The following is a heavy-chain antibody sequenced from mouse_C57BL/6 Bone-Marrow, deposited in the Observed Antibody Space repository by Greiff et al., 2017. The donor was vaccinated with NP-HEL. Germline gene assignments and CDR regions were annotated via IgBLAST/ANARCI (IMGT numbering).Heavy chain of an antibody. CDR2: INPSSGYT. J-gene: IGHJ4*01. CDR3: ARPGLYYYAMDY. D-gene: IGHD2-2*01. Sequence: VKLQQSGAELARPGASVKMSCKASGYTFTSYTMHWVKQRPGQGLEWIGYINPSSGYTKYNQKFKDKATLTADKSSSTAYMQLSSLTSEDSAGYYCARPGLYYYAMDYWGQGTSVTVSS. CDR1: GYTFTSYT. V-gene: IGHV1-4*01.